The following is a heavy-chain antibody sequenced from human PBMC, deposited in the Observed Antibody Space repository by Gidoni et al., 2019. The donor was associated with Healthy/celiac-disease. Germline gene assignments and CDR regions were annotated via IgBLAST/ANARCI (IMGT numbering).Heavy chain of an antibody. V-gene: IGHV3-9*01. CDR2: ISWNSGSI. D-gene: IGHD6-6*01. J-gene: IGHJ4*02. CDR3: AKDVSSSSGIFDY. Sequence: EVQLVESGGGLVQPGRSLRLSCAASGFTFDDYAMHLVRQSPGKGLEWVSVISWNSGSIGYADSVKGRFTISRDNAKNSLYLQMNSLRAEDTALYYCAKDVSSSSGIFDYWGQGTLVTVSS. CDR1: GFTFDDYA.